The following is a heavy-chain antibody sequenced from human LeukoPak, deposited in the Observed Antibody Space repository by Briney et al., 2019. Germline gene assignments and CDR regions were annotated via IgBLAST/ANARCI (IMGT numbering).Heavy chain of an antibody. CDR2: IYYSGST. V-gene: IGHV4-39*01. D-gene: IGHD3-22*01. Sequence: SETLSLTCTVSGGSISSSSYYWGWIRQPPGKGLEWIGSIYYSGSTYYNPSLKSRVTISVDTSKNQFSLKLSSVTAADTAVYYCARTSPITMIVVVIYWCFDLWGRGTLVTVSS. J-gene: IGHJ2*01. CDR3: ARTSPITMIVVVIYWCFDL. CDR1: GGSISSSSYY.